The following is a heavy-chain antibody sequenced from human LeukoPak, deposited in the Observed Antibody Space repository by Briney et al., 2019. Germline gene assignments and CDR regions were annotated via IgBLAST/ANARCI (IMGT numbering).Heavy chain of an antibody. Sequence: GGSLRLSCAASGFSFSAYPMGWVRQAPGKGLRWLSGISASGDVTFHADRVKGRFTISRDNSKNTLYLQMNSLRAEDTAVYYCAKVAGATWGQGTMVTVSS. V-gene: IGHV3-23*01. J-gene: IGHJ3*01. D-gene: IGHD3-10*01. CDR2: ISASGDVT. CDR3: AKVAGAT. CDR1: GFSFSAYP.